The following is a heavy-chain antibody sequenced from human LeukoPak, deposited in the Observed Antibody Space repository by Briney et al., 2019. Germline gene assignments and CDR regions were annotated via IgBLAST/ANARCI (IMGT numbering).Heavy chain of an antibody. D-gene: IGHD3-22*01. Sequence: GGSLRLSCAASGFSVSNNYMSWVRQAPGKGLEWVSLIYSGGSTYYADSVKGRFTISRDNSKNTLYLQMNSLRAEDTAVYYCASRYYYDSSGYYNDYWGQGILVTVSS. V-gene: IGHV3-53*01. CDR3: ASRYYYDSSGYYNDY. J-gene: IGHJ4*02. CDR1: GFSVSNNY. CDR2: IYSGGST.